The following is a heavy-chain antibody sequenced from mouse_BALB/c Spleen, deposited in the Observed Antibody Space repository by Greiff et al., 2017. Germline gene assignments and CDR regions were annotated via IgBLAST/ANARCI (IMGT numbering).Heavy chain of an antibody. CDR1: GFTFSSFG. CDR3: ARWGYGSSYAMDY. Sequence: EVKLVESGGGLVQPGGSRKLSCAASGFTFSSFGMHWVRQAPEKGLEWVAYISSGSSTIYYADTVKGRFTISRDNPKTTLFLQMTSLRSEDPAMYYCARWGYGSSYAMDYWGQGTSVTVSS. V-gene: IGHV5-17*02. CDR2: ISSGSSTI. D-gene: IGHD1-1*01. J-gene: IGHJ4*01.